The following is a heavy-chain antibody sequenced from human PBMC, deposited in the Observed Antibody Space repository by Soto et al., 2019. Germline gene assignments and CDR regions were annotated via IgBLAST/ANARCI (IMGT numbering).Heavy chain of an antibody. CDR2: ILYDGSDK. Sequence: PGGSLRLSCAASGFTFSSYGMHWVRQAPGKGLEWVTGILYDGSDKYYADSVKGRFTISRDNSKNTLYLQMNSLRAEDTAVYYCAKEHYYDSSGYYFPSPFFDYWGQGTLVTVSS. CDR3: AKEHYYDSSGYYFPSPFFDY. J-gene: IGHJ4*02. V-gene: IGHV3-30*18. D-gene: IGHD3-22*01. CDR1: GFTFSSYG.